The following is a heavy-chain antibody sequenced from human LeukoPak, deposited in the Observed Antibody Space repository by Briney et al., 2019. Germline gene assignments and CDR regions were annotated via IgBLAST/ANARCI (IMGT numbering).Heavy chain of an antibody. Sequence: GGSLRLSCAASGFTFSSYGMHWVRQAPGKGLEWVAVISYDGSNKYYADSVKGRFTISRDNSKNTLYLQMNSLRAEDTAVYYCAKVDSSGWYRPAYFDYWGQGTLVTVSS. J-gene: IGHJ4*02. CDR3: AKVDSSGWYRPAYFDY. CDR2: ISYDGSNK. V-gene: IGHV3-30*18. CDR1: GFTFSSYG. D-gene: IGHD6-19*01.